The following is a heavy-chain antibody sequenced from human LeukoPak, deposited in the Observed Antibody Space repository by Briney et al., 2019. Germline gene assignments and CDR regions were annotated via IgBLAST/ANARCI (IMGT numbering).Heavy chain of an antibody. D-gene: IGHD6-13*01. CDR3: ARHRSSSWRSEDCYYYMDV. V-gene: IGHV3-21*01. Sequence: GSLRLSCAASGFTFSNYSMNWVRQAPGKGLEWVSSISSSSSYIYYADSVKGRFTISRDNAKNSLYLQMNSLRAEDTAVFYCARHRSSSWRSEDCYYYMDVWGKGTTVTVSS. CDR2: ISSSSSYI. CDR1: GFTFSNYS. J-gene: IGHJ6*03.